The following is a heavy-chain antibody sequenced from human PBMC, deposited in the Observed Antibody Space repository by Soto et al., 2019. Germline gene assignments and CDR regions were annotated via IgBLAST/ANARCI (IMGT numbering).Heavy chain of an antibody. J-gene: IGHJ6*02. CDR3: ARDRGCISTSCYFYYYYYGMDV. D-gene: IGHD2-2*01. CDR1: GGSFSGYY. V-gene: IGHV4-59*12. CDR2: IYYTGST. Sequence: SETLSLTCAVYGGSFSGYYWTWIRQSPGKGLEWIGYIYYTGSTNYNPSLQGRVTISVDRSKNQFSLKLSSVTAADTAVYYCARDRGCISTSCYFYYYYYGMDVWGQGTTVTVSS.